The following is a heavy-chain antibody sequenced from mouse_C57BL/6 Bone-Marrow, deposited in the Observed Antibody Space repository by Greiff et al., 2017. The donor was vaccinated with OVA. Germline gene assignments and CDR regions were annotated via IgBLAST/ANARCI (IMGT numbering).Heavy chain of an antibody. V-gene: IGHV1-19*01. CDR1: GYTFTDYY. CDR2: INPYNGGT. Sequence: EVQLQQSGPVLVKPGASVKMSCKASGYTFTDYYMNWVKQSHGKSLEWIGVINPYNGGTSYNQKFKGKATLTVDKSTSTAYMELNSLTSEDSAVYCCGYDGYRAWFAYWGQGTLVTVSA. CDR3: GYDGYRAWFAY. J-gene: IGHJ3*01. D-gene: IGHD2-3*01.